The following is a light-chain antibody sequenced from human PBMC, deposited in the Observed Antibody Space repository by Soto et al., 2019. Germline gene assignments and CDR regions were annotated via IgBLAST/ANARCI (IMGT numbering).Light chain of an antibody. CDR1: KLGDKY. CDR2: QDS. Sequence: SYELTQPPSVSVSPGQTASITCSGDKLGDKYACWYQQKPGQSPVLVIYQDSKRPSGIPERFSGSNSGNTATLTISGTQAMDEADYYCQAWDSSTAGGEGSVVFGGGTQLTVL. J-gene: IGLJ2*01. CDR3: QAWDSSTAGGEGSVV. V-gene: IGLV3-1*01.